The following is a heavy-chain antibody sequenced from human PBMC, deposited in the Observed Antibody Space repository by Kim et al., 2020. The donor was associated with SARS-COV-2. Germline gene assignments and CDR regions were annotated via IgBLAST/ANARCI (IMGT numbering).Heavy chain of an antibody. CDR3: ARGVKWSCSGGSCYFRPPPDDAFDI. CDR1: GFTFSSYE. J-gene: IGHJ3*02. Sequence: GGSLRLSCAASGFTFSSYEMNWVRQAPGKGLEWVSYISSSGSTIYYADSVKGRFTISRDNAKNSLYLQMNSLRAEDTAVYYCARGVKWSCSGGSCYFRPPPDDAFDIWGQGTMVTVSS. V-gene: IGHV3-48*03. CDR2: ISSSGSTI. D-gene: IGHD2-15*01.